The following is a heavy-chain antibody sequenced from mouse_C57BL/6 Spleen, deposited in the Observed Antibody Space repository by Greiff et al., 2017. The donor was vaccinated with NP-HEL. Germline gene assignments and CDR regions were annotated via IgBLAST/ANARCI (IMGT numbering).Heavy chain of an antibody. J-gene: IGHJ2*01. V-gene: IGHV1-64*01. CDR1: GYTFTSYW. CDR2: IHPNSGST. Sequence: VQLQQSGAELVKPGASVKLSCKASGYTFTSYWMHWVKQRPGQGLEWIGMIHPNSGSTNYNEKFKSKATLTVDKSSSTAYMQLSSLTSEDSAVYYCARSTYGNYVDYWGQGTTLTVSS. CDR3: ARSTYGNYVDY. D-gene: IGHD2-1*01.